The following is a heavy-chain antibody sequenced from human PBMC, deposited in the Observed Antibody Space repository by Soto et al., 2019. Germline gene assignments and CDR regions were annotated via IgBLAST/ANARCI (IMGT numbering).Heavy chain of an antibody. V-gene: IGHV3-23*01. D-gene: IGHD2-2*01. CDR1: GFTFSSYA. Sequence: VGSLRLSCAASGFTFSSYAMSWVRQAPGKGLEWVSAISGSGGSTYYADSVKGRFTISRDNSKNTLYLQMNSLRAEDTAVYYCAKDRGYCSSTSCSLNWFDPWGQGTLVTVSS. CDR2: ISGSGGST. CDR3: AKDRGYCSSTSCSLNWFDP. J-gene: IGHJ5*02.